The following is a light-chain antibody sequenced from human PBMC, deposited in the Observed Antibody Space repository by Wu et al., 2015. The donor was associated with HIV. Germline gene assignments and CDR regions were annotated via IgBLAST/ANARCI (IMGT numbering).Light chain of an antibody. V-gene: IGKV1-5*03. CDR3: QQYSTYSPT. Sequence: DIQMTQSPPTLSASVGDRVTITCRASQSLNGWLAWYQQKPGKAPKLLIYKTSNLENGVPSRFSGSGSETEFTLTISCLQSDDFATYYCQQYSTYSPTFGGGTKVEI. CDR2: KTS. CDR1: QSLNGW. J-gene: IGKJ4*01.